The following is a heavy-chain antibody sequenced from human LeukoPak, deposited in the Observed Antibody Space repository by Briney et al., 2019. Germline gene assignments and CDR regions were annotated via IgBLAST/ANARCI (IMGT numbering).Heavy chain of an antibody. CDR3: ARDSSSSSLADP. D-gene: IGHD2-2*01. Sequence: GASVKVSCKASGYTFPTSLLHWVRQAPGQGLEWMGIINPSGGSPTYAQKFQGRVTMTRDTSTSTVYMELSSLRSEDTAMYYCARDSSSSSLADPWGQGTLVTVSS. V-gene: IGHV1-46*01. CDR1: GYTFPTSL. CDR2: INPSGGSP. J-gene: IGHJ5*02.